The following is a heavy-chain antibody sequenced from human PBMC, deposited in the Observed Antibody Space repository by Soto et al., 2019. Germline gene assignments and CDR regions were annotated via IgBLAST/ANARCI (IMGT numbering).Heavy chain of an antibody. CDR3: ASWGYCSGGSCYAGAN. CDR1: GGTFSSYA. Sequence: QVQLVQSGAEVQKPGSSVKVSCKASGGTFSSYAISWVRQAPGQGLEWMGGIIPIFGTANYAQKFQGRVTITADESTSTAYMELSSLRSEDTAVYYCASWGYCSGGSCYAGANWGQGTLVTVSS. V-gene: IGHV1-69*01. CDR2: IIPIFGTA. J-gene: IGHJ4*02. D-gene: IGHD2-15*01.